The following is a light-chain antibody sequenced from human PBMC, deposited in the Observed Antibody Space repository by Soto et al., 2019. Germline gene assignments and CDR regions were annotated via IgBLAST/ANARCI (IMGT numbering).Light chain of an antibody. CDR3: QQYGSSAIT. J-gene: IGKJ5*01. CDR1: QSITTNY. CDR2: RSS. Sequence: EIVLTQSPGTLSLSPGERATLSCRASQSITTNYLAWYQQRPGQAPRLLIYRSSSRATGIPDRFSGSGSGTDFTLTISRLEPEDFAVYYCQQYGSSAITFGQGTRLEIK. V-gene: IGKV3-20*01.